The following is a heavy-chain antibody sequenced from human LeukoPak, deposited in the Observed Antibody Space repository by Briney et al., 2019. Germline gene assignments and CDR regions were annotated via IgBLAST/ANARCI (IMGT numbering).Heavy chain of an antibody. Sequence: GASVKVSCKASGYTFTSYYMHWVRQAPGQGLEWMGIINPSGGSTSYAQKFQGRVTMTRDTSTSTVYMELSSLRSEDTAVYYCARDQEELWFGSNWFDPWGQGTLVTASS. CDR2: INPSGGST. D-gene: IGHD3-10*01. CDR3: ARDQEELWFGSNWFDP. CDR1: GYTFTSYY. V-gene: IGHV1-46*01. J-gene: IGHJ5*02.